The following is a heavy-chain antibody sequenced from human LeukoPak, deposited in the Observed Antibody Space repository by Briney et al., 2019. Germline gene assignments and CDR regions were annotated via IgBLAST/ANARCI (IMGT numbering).Heavy chain of an antibody. D-gene: IGHD3-16*01. CDR2: IYYSGST. CDR3: ARLKRTYYDYVWGEKRESSSGYYYYYYMDV. J-gene: IGHJ6*03. V-gene: IGHV4-39*01. Sequence: SETLSLTCTVSGGSISSSSYYWGWIRQPPGKGLEWIGSIYYSGSTYYNPSLKSRVTISVDTSKNQFSLKLSSVTAADTAVYYCARLKRTYYDYVWGEKRESSSGYYYYYYMDVWGKGTTVTISS. CDR1: GGSISSSSYY.